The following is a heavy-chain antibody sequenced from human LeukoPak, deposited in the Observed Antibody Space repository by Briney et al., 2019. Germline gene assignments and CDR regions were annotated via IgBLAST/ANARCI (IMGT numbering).Heavy chain of an antibody. V-gene: IGHV1-18*01. J-gene: IGHJ4*02. Sequence: GASVKVSCKASGYTFTSYGISWVRQAPGQGLEWMGWISAYNGNTNYAQKLQGRVTMTTDTSTSTAYMELRSLRSDDTAVYYCARVGRKYSGSYLLDYWGQGTLVTVSS. CDR3: ARVGRKYSGSYLLDY. CDR1: GYTFTSYG. CDR2: ISAYNGNT. D-gene: IGHD1-26*01.